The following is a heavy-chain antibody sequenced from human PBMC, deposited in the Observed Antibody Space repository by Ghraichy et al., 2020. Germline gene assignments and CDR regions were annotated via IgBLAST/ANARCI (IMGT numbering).Heavy chain of an antibody. V-gene: IGHV3-74*01. Sequence: LSLTCVASGFAFSSRWMHWVRQAPGKGLVWVSRINSDGSITQFADSVKGRFSISRDNTKNTLYLHMNSLRAEDTAVYFCVGDYYGPGYWGQGTLVTVSS. CDR2: INSDGSIT. D-gene: IGHD3-22*01. CDR1: GFAFSSRW. CDR3: VGDYYGPGY. J-gene: IGHJ4*02.